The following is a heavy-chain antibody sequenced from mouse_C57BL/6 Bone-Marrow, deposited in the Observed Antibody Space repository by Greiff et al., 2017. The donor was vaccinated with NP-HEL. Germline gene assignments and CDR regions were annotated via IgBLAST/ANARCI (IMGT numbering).Heavy chain of an antibody. J-gene: IGHJ3*01. D-gene: IGHD1-3*01. CDR1: GFTFSDYG. Sequence: DVHLVESGGGLVQPGGSLKLSCAASGFTFSDYGMAWVRQAPRKGPEWVAFISNLAYSIYYADTVTGRFTISRENAKNTLYLEMSSLRSEDTAMYYCARQGTKADWAYWGQGTLVTVSA. CDR2: ISNLAYSI. V-gene: IGHV5-15*01. CDR3: ARQGTKADWAY.